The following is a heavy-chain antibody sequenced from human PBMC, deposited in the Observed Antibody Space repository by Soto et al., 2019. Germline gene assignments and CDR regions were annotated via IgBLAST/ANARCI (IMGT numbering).Heavy chain of an antibody. D-gene: IGHD2-15*01. CDR1: GYTFTSYD. J-gene: IGHJ6*03. CDR2: MNPNSGNT. CDR3: ARGNCGGSCYDYYYYYMDV. Sequence: ASVKVSCKASGYTFTSYDINWVRQATGQGLEWMGWMNPNSGNTGYAQKFQGRVTMTRNTSISTAYMELSSLRSEDTAVYYCARGNCGGSCYDYYYYYMDVGGKGTTVTVS. V-gene: IGHV1-8*01.